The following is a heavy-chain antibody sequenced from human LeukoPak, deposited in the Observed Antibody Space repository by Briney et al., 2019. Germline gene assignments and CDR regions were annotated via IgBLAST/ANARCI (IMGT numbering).Heavy chain of an antibody. J-gene: IGHJ6*02. D-gene: IGHD3-22*01. CDR1: GFTFASYA. Sequence: GGSLRLSCAASGFTFASYAMTWVRQAPGKGLEWFSAISGSGGSTYYADSVKGRFTISRDNYKDTLYLQMNSLRAEDTAVYYCARDSGIYDSSGYYGLSYYGMDVWGQGTTVTVSS. V-gene: IGHV3-23*01. CDR3: ARDSGIYDSSGYYGLSYYGMDV. CDR2: ISGSGGST.